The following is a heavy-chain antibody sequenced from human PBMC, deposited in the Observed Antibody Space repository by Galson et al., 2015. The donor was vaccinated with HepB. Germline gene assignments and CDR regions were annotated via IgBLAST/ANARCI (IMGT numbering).Heavy chain of an antibody. CDR3: AAASHSSGWLTGGGYYYYGLGV. V-gene: IGHV1-24*01. Sequence: SVKVSCKVSGYTLTELSMHWVRQAPGKGLEWMGGPDPEDGETIYAQNFQGRITLTEDTSTDTAYMELSSLRSEDAAVYYCAAASHSSGWLTGGGYYYYGLGVWGQGTTVTVSS. CDR2: PDPEDGET. J-gene: IGHJ6*02. D-gene: IGHD6-19*01. CDR1: GYTLTELS.